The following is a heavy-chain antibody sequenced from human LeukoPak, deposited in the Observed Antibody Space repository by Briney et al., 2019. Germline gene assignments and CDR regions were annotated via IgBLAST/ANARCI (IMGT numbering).Heavy chain of an antibody. D-gene: IGHD3-10*01. CDR1: GFTFTRHA. V-gene: IGHV3-23*01. Sequence: GGSLSLSCAASGFTFTRHAMSWVRQAPGKGLEWVSGISTSGDSTYYADSVKGRFTISRDNSKNTLYLQMNSLRAEDTAVYYCAREDLLGVIGAFDIWGQGTMVTVSS. J-gene: IGHJ3*02. CDR3: AREDLLGVIGAFDI. CDR2: ISTSGDST.